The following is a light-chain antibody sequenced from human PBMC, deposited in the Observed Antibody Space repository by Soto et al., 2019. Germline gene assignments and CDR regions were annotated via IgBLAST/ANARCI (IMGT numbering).Light chain of an antibody. J-gene: IGKJ4*01. CDR1: QYINTY. Sequence: DIQMTQSPSSLSACVGDRVTLTCRASQYINTYLHWYQQKPGKAPNLLIYEASSLQSGVPSRFSGSGSGTHFTLTVSSLQPEDFATYYCQQTDSTPQTFGGGTKVDIK. CDR3: QQTDSTPQT. CDR2: EAS. V-gene: IGKV1-39*01.